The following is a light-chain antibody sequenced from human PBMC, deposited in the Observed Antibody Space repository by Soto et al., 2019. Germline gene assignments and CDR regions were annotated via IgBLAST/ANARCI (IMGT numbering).Light chain of an antibody. Sequence: QSVLTQPRSVSGSPGQSVTISCTGTSSDVGAYKFVSWYQQHPGKVPKLIIYDVTKRPSGVPDRFSGSKSGTTASLTISGLQTEDEADYYCCSYTGRSPPYVFGTGTKVTVL. CDR1: SSDVGAYKF. CDR2: DVT. J-gene: IGLJ1*01. V-gene: IGLV2-11*01. CDR3: CSYTGRSPPYV.